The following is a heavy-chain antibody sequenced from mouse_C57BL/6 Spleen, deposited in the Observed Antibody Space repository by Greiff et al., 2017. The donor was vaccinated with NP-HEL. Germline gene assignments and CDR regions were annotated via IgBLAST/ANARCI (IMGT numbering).Heavy chain of an antibody. J-gene: IGHJ4*01. CDR1: GYAFTNYL. Sequence: QVQLQQSGAELVRPGTSVKVSCKASGYAFTNYLIEWVKQRPGQGLEWIGVINPGSGGTNYNEKFKGKATLTADKSSSTAYMQLSSLTSEDSAVYFCARSMVTTSGAMDYWGQGTSVTVSS. V-gene: IGHV1-54*01. CDR2: INPGSGGT. D-gene: IGHD2-2*01. CDR3: ARSMVTTSGAMDY.